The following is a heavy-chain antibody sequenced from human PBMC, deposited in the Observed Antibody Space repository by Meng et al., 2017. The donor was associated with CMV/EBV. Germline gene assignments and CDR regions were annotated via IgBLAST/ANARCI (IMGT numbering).Heavy chain of an antibody. D-gene: IGHD2-15*01. J-gene: IGHJ4*02. CDR2: IIPVLGIA. CDR3: TRNGFPEGGYYFDY. V-gene: IGHV1-69*02. CDR1: GGTSNTYA. Sequence: QVQLVQSGAEVKKPGSSVKVSCKASGGTSNTYAITWVRQAPGQGLEWMGRIIPVLGIAIYAQKFQGRVIITADKSTSTAYMELGSLRSEDTAMYYCTRNGFPEGGYYFDYWGQGTLVTVSS.